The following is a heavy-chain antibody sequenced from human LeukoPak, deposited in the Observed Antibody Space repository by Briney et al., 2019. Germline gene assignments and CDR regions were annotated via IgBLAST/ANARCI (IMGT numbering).Heavy chain of an antibody. CDR2: TYYSGST. V-gene: IGHV4-39*01. CDR1: GGSISSSGHY. J-gene: IGHJ3*02. Sequence: SETLSLTCTVSGGSISSSGHYWGWIRQPPGKGLEWIGSTYYSGSTYYNPSLGSRVTISVDTSKNQFSLKLSSVTAADTAVYYCARHNDPGHAFDIWGQGTMVTVSS. D-gene: IGHD1-1*01. CDR3: ARHNDPGHAFDI.